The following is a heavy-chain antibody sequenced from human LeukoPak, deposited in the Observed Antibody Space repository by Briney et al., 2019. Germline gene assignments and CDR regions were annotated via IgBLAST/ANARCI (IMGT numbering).Heavy chain of an antibody. J-gene: IGHJ6*02. D-gene: IGHD2-2*01. Sequence: AGGSLRLSCAASGFTFSTYAMSWVRQAPGKGLEWVSAISGGGDRTFYADSVEGRFTVSRDNSKNTLYLQMNSLRAEDTAVYYCARYCTSTSCDPNSHYGMDVWGQGTTVTVSS. V-gene: IGHV3-23*01. CDR2: ISGGGDRT. CDR3: ARYCTSTSCDPNSHYGMDV. CDR1: GFTFSTYA.